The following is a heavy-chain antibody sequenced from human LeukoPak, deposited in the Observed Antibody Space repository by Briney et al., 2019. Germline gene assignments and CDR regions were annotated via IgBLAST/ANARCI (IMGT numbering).Heavy chain of an antibody. CDR2: IKSKTDGGTT. V-gene: IGHV3-15*01. CDR1: GFTFSNAW. Sequence: GGSLRLSCAASGFTFSNAWMSWVRQAPGKGLEWVGRIKSKTDGGTTDYAAPVKGRFTISRDDSKNTLYLQMNSLKTEDTAVYYFTTSWQLLLWFGEPSDYWGQGTLVTVSS. CDR3: TTSWQLLLWFGEPSDY. D-gene: IGHD3-10*01. J-gene: IGHJ4*02.